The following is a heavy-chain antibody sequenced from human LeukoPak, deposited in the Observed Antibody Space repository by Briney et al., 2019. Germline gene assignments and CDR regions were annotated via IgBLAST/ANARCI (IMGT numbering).Heavy chain of an antibody. Sequence: GGSLRLSCAASGFTFSSYGMHWVRQAPGKGLEWVGRIKSKADGETIDYAAPVKGRFTFSRDDSKNMLYLQMNGLKSEDTAVYYCSTLTSRYLSDSWGQGTLVTVSS. V-gene: IGHV3-15*07. CDR1: GFTFSSYG. J-gene: IGHJ4*02. D-gene: IGHD3-9*01. CDR2: IKSKADGETI. CDR3: STLTSRYLSDS.